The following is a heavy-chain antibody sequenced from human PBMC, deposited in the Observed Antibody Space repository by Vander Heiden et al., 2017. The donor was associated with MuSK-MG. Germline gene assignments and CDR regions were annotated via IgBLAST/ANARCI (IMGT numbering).Heavy chain of an antibody. CDR1: GFIFSRYS. J-gene: IGHJ4*02. Sequence: EVQLVESGGGFVQPGGSLRLSCGVPGFIFSRYSMVWVRQAPGKGLEWLSYIGYSSSPIFYADSVRGRFTISRDNAKNSLYLEMNSLGAEDTAVYYCATAGSTVTSYWFENWGQGTLVTVSS. CDR2: IGYSSSPI. V-gene: IGHV3-48*01. D-gene: IGHD4-17*01. CDR3: ATAGSTVTSYWFEN.